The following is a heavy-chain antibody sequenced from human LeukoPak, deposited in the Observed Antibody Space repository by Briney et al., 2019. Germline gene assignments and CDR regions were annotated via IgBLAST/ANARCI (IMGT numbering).Heavy chain of an antibody. D-gene: IGHD2-2*01. CDR1: GFTFSRYS. V-gene: IGHV3-21*01. Sequence: GGPLRLSCAASGFTFSRYSMNWVRQAPGKGLEGVSSISHSGYDIYYADSVKGRFTISRDNAKNSLSLQMNNLRIDDTAVYYCANHLACGSTTCPSFDHWGQGTLVTVSS. CDR2: ISHSGYDI. J-gene: IGHJ4*02. CDR3: ANHLACGSTTCPSFDH.